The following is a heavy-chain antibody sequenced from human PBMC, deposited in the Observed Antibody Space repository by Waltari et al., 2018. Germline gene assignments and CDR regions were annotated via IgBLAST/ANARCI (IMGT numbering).Heavy chain of an antibody. Sequence: EVHLVESGGGLIQPGGSLRLSCEASGFSVSDNYLSWVRQAPGKGLEWVSAIYRGGTTNYGDSVKGRFTLSRDNSKNTLDLQMHSLRIEDTAVYYCTTEFIPNWFETWGPGTLVTVSS. CDR1: GFSVSDNY. CDR3: TTEFIPNWFET. V-gene: IGHV3-53*01. D-gene: IGHD2-21*01. CDR2: IYRGGTT. J-gene: IGHJ5*02.